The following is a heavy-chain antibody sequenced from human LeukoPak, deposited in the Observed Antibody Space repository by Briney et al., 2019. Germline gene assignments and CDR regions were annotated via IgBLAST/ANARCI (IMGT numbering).Heavy chain of an antibody. CDR2: ISGSGGST. CDR1: GFTFSSYA. J-gene: IGHJ4*02. Sequence: PGGSLRLSCAASGFTFSSYAMSWVRQAPGKGLEWVSAISGSGGSTYYADSVKGRFTISRDNSKNTLYLQMNRLRTEDTAVYYCAKDQQDSGSYLFDYWGQGTLVTVSS. CDR3: AKDQQDSGSYLFDY. D-gene: IGHD1-26*01. V-gene: IGHV3-23*01.